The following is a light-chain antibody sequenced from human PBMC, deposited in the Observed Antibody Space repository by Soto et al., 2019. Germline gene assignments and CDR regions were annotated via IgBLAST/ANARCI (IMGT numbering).Light chain of an antibody. CDR1: QSISIT. J-gene: IGKJ4*01. V-gene: IGKV3-11*01. Sequence: EVVLTQSPATLTLSPGERATLSCRASQSISITLAWYRQKPGQAPRLLIYDVSNRATGIPARFSGSGSGTDFTLTISSLEPEDFAVYYCQDRSGLITFGGGTKVEIK. CDR3: QDRSGLIT. CDR2: DVS.